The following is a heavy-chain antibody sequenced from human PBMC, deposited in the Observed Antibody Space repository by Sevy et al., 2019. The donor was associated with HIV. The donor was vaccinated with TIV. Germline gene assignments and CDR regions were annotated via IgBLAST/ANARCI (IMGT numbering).Heavy chain of an antibody. CDR1: GFTFSNYW. CDR3: ATKGGLRPNGAFAV. J-gene: IGHJ3*01. CDR2: IKQDGSEK. Sequence: GGSLRLSCVASGFTFSNYWMSWVRQAPGKGLEWVANIKQDGSEKNYVDSVEGRFATSRDNAKNSLFLQMNSLRAEDTAVYYCATKGGLRPNGAFAVWGQGTMVTVSS. D-gene: IGHD2-8*01. V-gene: IGHV3-7*03.